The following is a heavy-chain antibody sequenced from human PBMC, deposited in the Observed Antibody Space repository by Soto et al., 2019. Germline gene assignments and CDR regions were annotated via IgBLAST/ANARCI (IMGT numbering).Heavy chain of an antibody. CDR2: IKQDGSEK. J-gene: IGHJ4*02. V-gene: IGHV3-7*03. CDR3: ARVTGLVGATHFDY. Sequence: PGGSLRLSCAASGFTFSSYWMSCVRQAPGKGLEWVANIKQDGSEKYYVDSVKGRFTISRDNAKNSLYLQMNSLRAEDTAVYYCARVTGLVGATHFDYWGQGTLVTVSS. CDR1: GFTFSSYW. D-gene: IGHD1-26*01.